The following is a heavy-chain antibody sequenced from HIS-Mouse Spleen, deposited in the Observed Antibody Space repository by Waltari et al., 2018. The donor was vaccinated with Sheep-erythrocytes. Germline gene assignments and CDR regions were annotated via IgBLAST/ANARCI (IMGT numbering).Heavy chain of an antibody. V-gene: IGHV3-21*01. Sequence: EVQLVESGGGLVKPGGSLRLSCAASGFTFSSYSMNWVRQAPGKGLAWFSSISSSSSYIYYADSVKGRFTISRDNAKNSLYLQMNSLRAEDTAVYYCARVASGATFDYWGQGTLVTVSS. J-gene: IGHJ4*02. D-gene: IGHD1-26*01. CDR1: GFTFSSYS. CDR3: ARVASGATFDY. CDR2: ISSSSSYI.